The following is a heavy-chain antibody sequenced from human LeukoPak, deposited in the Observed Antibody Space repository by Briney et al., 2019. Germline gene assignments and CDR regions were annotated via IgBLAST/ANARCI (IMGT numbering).Heavy chain of an antibody. Sequence: GGSLRLSCAASGFTFNNDWMNWVRQAPGKGLEWLGRIKCKIDGGTTDYAAFVKGRFTISRDDSNNTLYLQMSSLKTEDTALYYCTTGGNVLVAGTRTFDIWGQGTVVTVSS. V-gene: IGHV3-15*07. CDR2: IKCKIDGGTT. J-gene: IGHJ3*02. D-gene: IGHD6-19*01. CDR1: GFTFNNDW. CDR3: TTGGNVLVAGTRTFDI.